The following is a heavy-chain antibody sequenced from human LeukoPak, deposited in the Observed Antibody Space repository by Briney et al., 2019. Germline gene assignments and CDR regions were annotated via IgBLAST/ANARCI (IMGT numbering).Heavy chain of an antibody. D-gene: IGHD6-19*01. Sequence: GGSLRLSCAASGFTFSTYGMHWVRQAPGKGLEWVAVISYDGSNKYYAESVKGRFTISRDNSKNTLYLQMNSLRAEDTAVYYCAKDSVAGTEMYYFDYWGQGTLVTVSS. CDR2: ISYDGSNK. CDR1: GFTFSTYG. CDR3: AKDSVAGTEMYYFDY. V-gene: IGHV3-30*18. J-gene: IGHJ4*02.